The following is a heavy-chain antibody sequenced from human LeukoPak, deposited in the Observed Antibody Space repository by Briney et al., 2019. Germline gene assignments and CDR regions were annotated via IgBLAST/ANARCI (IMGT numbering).Heavy chain of an antibody. V-gene: IGHV1-69*05. CDR2: IIPIFGTA. CDR1: GGTFSSYA. CDR3: ATSSPYYYDSSGYYPFDY. Sequence: SVRVPCKASGGTFSSYAISWLRQALGQGLEWMGRIIPIFGTANYAQKFQGRVTITTDESTSTAYMELSSLRSEDTAVYYCATSSPYYYDSSGYYPFDYWGQGTLVTVSS. J-gene: IGHJ4*02. D-gene: IGHD3-22*01.